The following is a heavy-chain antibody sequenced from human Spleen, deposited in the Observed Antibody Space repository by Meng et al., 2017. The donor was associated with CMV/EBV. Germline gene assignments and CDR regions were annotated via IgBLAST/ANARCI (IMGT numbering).Heavy chain of an antibody. CDR2: IRFDGSKK. CDR1: GFTFSSYG. D-gene: IGHD1-26*01. CDR3: AKGVGANYGMDV. V-gene: IGHV3-30*02. J-gene: IGHJ6*02. Sequence: GKSLKISCAESGFTFSSYGMHWVRQAPGKGLEWVAFIRFDGSKKYYADSVKGRFTISRDNSKNTLYLQMSSLRTEDTAVYYCAKGVGANYGMDVWGQGTTVTVSS.